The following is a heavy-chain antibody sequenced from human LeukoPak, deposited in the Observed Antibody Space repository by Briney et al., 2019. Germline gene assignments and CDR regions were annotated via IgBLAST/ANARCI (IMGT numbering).Heavy chain of an antibody. CDR3: ARDPWGTHAY. Sequence: GGSLRLSCAASGFSSYSLNWVRQAPGKGLEWVSSISSDRDYIYYADSVKGRFTISRDNDKNSLYLQMNSLRAEDTAIYYCARDPWGTHAYWGQGTLVTVS. CDR1: GFSSYS. V-gene: IGHV3-21*01. J-gene: IGHJ4*02. D-gene: IGHD3-16*01. CDR2: ISSDRDYI.